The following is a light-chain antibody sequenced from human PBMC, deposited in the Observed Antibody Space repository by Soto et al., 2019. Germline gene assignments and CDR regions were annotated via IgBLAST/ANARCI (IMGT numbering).Light chain of an antibody. Sequence: DIQMTQSPSSLSASVGDRVTSACRASQGIIDYVAWFQQKPGKAPKLLIYAASTPQSGVPSRFSGSGSGTDLTLTISSLQPEDVATYYCEKYSTAPRRFGQGTKVEI. CDR1: QGIIDY. CDR3: EKYSTAPRR. CDR2: AAS. V-gene: IGKV1-27*01. J-gene: IGKJ1*01.